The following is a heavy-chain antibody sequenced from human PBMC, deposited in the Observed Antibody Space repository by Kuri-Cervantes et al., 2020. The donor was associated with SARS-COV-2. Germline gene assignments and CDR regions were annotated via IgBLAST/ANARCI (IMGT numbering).Heavy chain of an antibody. CDR3: ARGLNIAQPVDFDY. J-gene: IGHJ4*02. CDR1: GGSISSYY. V-gene: IGHV4-59*01. D-gene: IGHD2/OR15-2a*01. CDR2: IYYSGST. Sequence: SETLSLTCTVSGGSISSYYWSWIRQPPGKGLEWIGYIYYSGSTNYNPSLKSRVTISVDTSKNQFSLKLSSVTAADTAVYYCARGLNIAQPVDFDYWGQGTLVTVSS.